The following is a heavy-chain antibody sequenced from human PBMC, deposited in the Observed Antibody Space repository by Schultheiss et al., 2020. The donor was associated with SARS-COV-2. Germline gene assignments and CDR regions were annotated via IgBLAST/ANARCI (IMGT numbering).Heavy chain of an antibody. V-gene: IGHV3-23*01. Sequence: GESLKISCAASGFMFSSYGMIWVRQAPGKGLEWVSGISGSGGSTDYADSVKGRFTISRDNAKNSLFLQMNNLRAEDTAIYYCARGQWGGEQMATTILDYWGQGTLVTVSS. D-gene: IGHD5-24*01. J-gene: IGHJ4*02. CDR3: ARGQWGGEQMATTILDY. CDR2: ISGSGGST. CDR1: GFMFSSYG.